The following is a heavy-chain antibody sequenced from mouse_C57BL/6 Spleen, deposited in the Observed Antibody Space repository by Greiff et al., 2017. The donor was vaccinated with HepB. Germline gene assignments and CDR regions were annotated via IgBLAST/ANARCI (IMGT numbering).Heavy chain of an antibody. CDR3: ARRNYYGSSPWFAY. V-gene: IGHV1-18*01. CDR2: IDPNNGST. CDR1: GYTFTDYN. Sequence: VQLQQSGPELVKPGASVKIPCKASGYTFTDYNMDWVKQSHGKSLEWIGDIDPNNGSTIYNQKFKGKATLTVDKSSSTAYMELRSLTSEDTAVYYCARRNYYGSSPWFAYWGQGTLVTVSA. J-gene: IGHJ3*01. D-gene: IGHD1-1*01.